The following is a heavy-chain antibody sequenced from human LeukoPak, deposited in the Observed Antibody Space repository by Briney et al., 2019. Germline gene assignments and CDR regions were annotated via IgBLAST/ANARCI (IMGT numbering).Heavy chain of an antibody. J-gene: IGHJ4*02. CDR2: IGSSDSAI. V-gene: IGHV3-11*04. CDR1: GFTFSDYF. Sequence: PGGSLRLSCAVSGFTFSDYFMSWIRQAPGKGLEWVSYIGSSDSAISYADSVKGRFTISRDNGMNSLYLQMNSLRGEDTAVYYCARGGASRWDNWGQGTLVTVSS. D-gene: IGHD5-24*01. CDR3: ARGGASRWDN.